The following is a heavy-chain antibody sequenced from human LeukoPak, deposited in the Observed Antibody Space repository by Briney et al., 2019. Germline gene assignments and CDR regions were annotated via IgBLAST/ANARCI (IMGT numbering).Heavy chain of an antibody. CDR2: IKQDESEK. CDR1: GFTFSSYW. J-gene: IGHJ4*02. V-gene: IGHV3-7*01. CDR3: ARGNLFTGWYDLYYFDY. Sequence: GGSLRLSCTDSGFTFSSYWMSWVRQAPGKGLEWVANIKQDESEKYYVDSVKGRFTISRDNAKNSLYLQMNSLRAEDTAVYHCARGNLFTGWYDLYYFDYWGQGTLVTVSS. D-gene: IGHD6-19*01.